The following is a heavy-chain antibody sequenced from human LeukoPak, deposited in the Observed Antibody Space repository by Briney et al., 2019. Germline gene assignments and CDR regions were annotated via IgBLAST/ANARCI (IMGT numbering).Heavy chain of an antibody. V-gene: IGHV3-23*01. Sequence: GGSLRLSCAASGLTFRDYDMSWVRQAPGKGLEWVSSVSGSGGSAYYADSVRGRFTISRDYSTSTLYLQMNSLRAEDTAVYYCAKGGNYQYVWGSYRSNYYYYYMDVWGKGTTVTVSS. D-gene: IGHD3-16*02. CDR3: AKGGNYQYVWGSYRSNYYYYYMDV. CDR2: VSGSGGSA. J-gene: IGHJ6*03. CDR1: GLTFRDYD.